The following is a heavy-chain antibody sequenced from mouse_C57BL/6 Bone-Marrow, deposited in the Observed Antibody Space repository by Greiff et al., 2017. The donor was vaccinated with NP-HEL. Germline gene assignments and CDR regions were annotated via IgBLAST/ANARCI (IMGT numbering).Heavy chain of an antibody. Sequence: QVHVKQPGAELVKPGASVKLSCKASGYTFTSYWMQWVKQRPGQGLEWIGEIDPSDSYTNYNQKFKGKATLTVDTSSSTAYMQLSSLTSEDSAVYYCASLYSNYVWFAYWGQGTLVTVSA. V-gene: IGHV1-50*01. CDR1: GYTFTSYW. J-gene: IGHJ3*01. CDR2: IDPSDSYT. CDR3: ASLYSNYVWFAY. D-gene: IGHD2-5*01.